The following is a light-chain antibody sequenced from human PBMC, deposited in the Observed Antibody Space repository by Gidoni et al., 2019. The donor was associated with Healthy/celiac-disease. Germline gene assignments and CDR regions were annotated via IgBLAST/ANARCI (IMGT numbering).Light chain of an antibody. CDR2: AAS. V-gene: IGKV1-9*01. CDR1: QGISSY. Sequence: DIQLTQSPSFLSASVGYRVTITCLASQGISSYLAWYQQKPGKAPKLLIYAASTLQSGVPSRFSGSGSGTEFTLTISSLQPEDFATYYCQQLYSYPPTFGGGTKVEIK. J-gene: IGKJ4*01. CDR3: QQLYSYPPT.